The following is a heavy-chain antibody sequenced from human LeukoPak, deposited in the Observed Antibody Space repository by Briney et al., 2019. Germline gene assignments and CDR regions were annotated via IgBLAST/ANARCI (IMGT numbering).Heavy chain of an antibody. D-gene: IGHD6-19*01. CDR1: VDSVFINSAS. CDR2: TYYRSKWYN. Sequence: SQTLSLTCAISVDSVFINSASWKWIRQSPSRGLEWLGRTYYRSKWYNDNALSVKSRITINPDTSKNQFSLQLNSVTPADTAVYYCARETVAGISDYWGQGTLVTVSS. CDR3: ARETVAGISDY. V-gene: IGHV6-1*01. J-gene: IGHJ4*02.